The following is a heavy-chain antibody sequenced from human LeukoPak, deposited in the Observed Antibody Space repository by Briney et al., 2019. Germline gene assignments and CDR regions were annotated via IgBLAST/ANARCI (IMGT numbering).Heavy chain of an antibody. V-gene: IGHV3-53*01. J-gene: IGHJ6*02. CDR3: ARDRTTITIFGVALNYGMDV. CDR2: IYSGGST. CDR1: GFTVSSNY. D-gene: IGHD3-3*01. Sequence: GGSLRLSCAASGFTVSSNYMSWVRQAPGKGLEWVSVIYSGGSTYYADSVKGRFTISRHNSKNTLYLQMNSLRAEDTAVYYCARDRTTITIFGVALNYGMDVWGQGTTVTVSS.